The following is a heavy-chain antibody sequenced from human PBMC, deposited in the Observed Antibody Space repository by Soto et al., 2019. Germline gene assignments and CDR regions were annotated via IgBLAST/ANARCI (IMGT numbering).Heavy chain of an antibody. CDR2: IIPIFGTA. Sequence: QVQLVQSGAELKKPGSSVKVSCKASGGTFSSYAISWVRQAPGQGLEWMGGIIPIFGTANYAQKFQGRVTITADESTSTAYMELSSLRSEDTAVYYCARGSHYYDSSGYYPGWFDPWGQGTLVTVSS. D-gene: IGHD3-22*01. V-gene: IGHV1-69*01. CDR3: ARGSHYYDSSGYYPGWFDP. J-gene: IGHJ5*02. CDR1: GGTFSSYA.